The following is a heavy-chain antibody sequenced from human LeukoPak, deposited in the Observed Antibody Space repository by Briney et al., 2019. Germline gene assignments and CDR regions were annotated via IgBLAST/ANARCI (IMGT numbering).Heavy chain of an antibody. CDR2: IYPADSDI. J-gene: IGHJ5*02. Sequence: RGESLKISCKGSGYSITNYWIAWVRQMPGKGLEWMGIIYPADSDIRYSPSFQGQVTISADKSISTAYLQWSSLKASGTAMYYCARQEYCSGGSCYTWFDPWGQGTLVTVSS. CDR3: ARQEYCSGGSCYTWFDP. V-gene: IGHV5-51*01. D-gene: IGHD2-15*01. CDR1: GYSITNYW.